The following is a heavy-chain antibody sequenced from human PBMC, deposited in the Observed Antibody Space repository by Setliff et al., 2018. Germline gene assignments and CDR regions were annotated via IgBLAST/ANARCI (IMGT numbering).Heavy chain of an antibody. CDR3: ARAPRYFDSTGSYFDP. V-gene: IGHV4-38-2*01. J-gene: IGHJ4*02. D-gene: IGHD3-22*01. CDR1: GFSISSGYY. Sequence: SETLSLTCAVSGFSISSGYYWGWIRQPPGKGLEWIVNIHHSGKAYYNPSLKSRVTMSVDTSKSQFSLKLTSVTAADTAVYYCARAPRYFDSTGSYFDPWGQGNKVTVSS. CDR2: IHHSGKA.